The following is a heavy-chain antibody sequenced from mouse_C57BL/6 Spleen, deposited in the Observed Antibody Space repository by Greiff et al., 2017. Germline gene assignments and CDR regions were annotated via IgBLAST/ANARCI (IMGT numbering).Heavy chain of an antibody. Sequence: EVKLMESGGGLVQPGGSMKLSCVASGFTFSNYWMNWVRQSPEKGLEWVAQIRLKSDNYATQYAESVKGRFTISRDDSKSSVYLQMNNLRAEDTVIYYCSVGLRYFDYWGQGTTLTVSS. J-gene: IGHJ2*01. V-gene: IGHV6-3*01. CDR1: GFTFSNYW. CDR2: IRLKSDNYAT. D-gene: IGHD2-4*01. CDR3: SVGLRYFDY.